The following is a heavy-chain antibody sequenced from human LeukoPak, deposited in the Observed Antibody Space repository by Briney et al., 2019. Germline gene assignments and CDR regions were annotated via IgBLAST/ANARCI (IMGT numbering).Heavy chain of an antibody. J-gene: IGHJ3*02. V-gene: IGHV4-59*08. CDR3: ARHIGGSGSHDAFDI. D-gene: IGHD3-10*01. CDR1: SGSISTYY. Sequence: SETLSLTCTVSSGSISTYYWSWIRQPPGKGLEWIGFIYYSGNTNYNPSLKSRVTVSVDTSKNQFSLKLSSVTAADTAVYRCARHIGGSGSHDAFDIWGQGTMVTVSS. CDR2: IYYSGNT.